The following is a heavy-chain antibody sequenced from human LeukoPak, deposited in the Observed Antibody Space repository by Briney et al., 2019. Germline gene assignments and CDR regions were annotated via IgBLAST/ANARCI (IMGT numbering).Heavy chain of an antibody. J-gene: IGHJ4*02. CDR3: ARDPFYCSSTSCYPDY. CDR1: GFTFSSYS. Sequence: GGSLRLSCAASGFTFSSYSMNWVRQAPGKGLEWVSSISSSSSYIYYADSVKGRFTISRDNARNSLYLQMNSLRAEDTAVYYCARDPFYCSSTSCYPDYWGQGTLVTVSS. D-gene: IGHD2-2*01. CDR2: ISSSSSYI. V-gene: IGHV3-21*01.